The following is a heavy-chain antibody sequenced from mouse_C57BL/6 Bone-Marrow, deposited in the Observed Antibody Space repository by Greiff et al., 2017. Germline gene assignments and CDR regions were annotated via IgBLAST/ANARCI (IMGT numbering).Heavy chain of an antibody. CDR1: GFTFSSYG. CDR2: ISSGGSYT. V-gene: IGHV5-6*01. D-gene: IGHD1-1*01. CDR3: ARQGIYYYGSSYDWFAY. J-gene: IGHJ3*01. Sequence: EVKLMESGGDLVKPGGSLKLSCAASGFTFSSYGMSWVRQTPDKRLEWVATISSGGSYTYYPDSVKGRFTISRANAKNTLYLQMSSLKSEDTAMYYCARQGIYYYGSSYDWFAYWGQGTLVTVSA.